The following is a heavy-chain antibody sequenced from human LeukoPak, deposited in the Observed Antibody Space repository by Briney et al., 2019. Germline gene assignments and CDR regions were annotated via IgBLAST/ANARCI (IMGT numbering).Heavy chain of an antibody. CDR3: AKDRTPIVVVPAASYYFDY. V-gene: IGHV3-23*01. J-gene: IGHJ4*02. CDR1: GFTFSSYA. CDR2: ISGSGGST. D-gene: IGHD2-2*01. Sequence: PGGSLRLSCAASGFTFSSYAMSWVRQAPGKGLEWVSAISGSGGSTYYADSVKGRFTISRDNSKNTLYLHMNSLRAEDTAVYYCAKDRTPIVVVPAASYYFDYWGQGTLVTVSS.